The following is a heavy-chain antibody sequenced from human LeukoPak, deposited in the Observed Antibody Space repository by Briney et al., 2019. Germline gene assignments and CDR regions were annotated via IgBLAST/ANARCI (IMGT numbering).Heavy chain of an antibody. CDR2: ISYDGSNK. CDR3: ARGGGDHFDY. Sequence: GRSLRLSCAASGFTFSSYAMHWVRQAPGKGLEWVAVISYDGSNKYYADSVKGRFTISRDNSKNTLYPQMNSLRAEDTAVYYCARGGGDHFDYWGQGTLVTVSS. CDR1: GFTFSSYA. V-gene: IGHV3-30*04. D-gene: IGHD2-21*02. J-gene: IGHJ4*02.